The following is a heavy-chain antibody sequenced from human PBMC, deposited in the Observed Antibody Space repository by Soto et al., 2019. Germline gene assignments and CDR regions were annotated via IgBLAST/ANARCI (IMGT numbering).Heavy chain of an antibody. V-gene: IGHV1-2*02. D-gene: IGHD4-4*01. Sequence: ASVKVSCKASGYPFSDNQIHWLRRAPGQGLEWMGRINPKSDYTNYAQKFQGRVTMTRDTSIDTAYLELTGLTSDDTATYYCARKHSLDYIRWGLDPWGQGTLVTVSS. CDR1: GYPFSDNQ. J-gene: IGHJ5*02. CDR3: ARKHSLDYIRWGLDP. CDR2: INPKSDYT.